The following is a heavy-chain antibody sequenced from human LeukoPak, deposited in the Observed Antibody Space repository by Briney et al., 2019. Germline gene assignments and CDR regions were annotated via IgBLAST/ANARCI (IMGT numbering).Heavy chain of an antibody. V-gene: IGHV3-23*01. CDR2: ISGSGGST. CDR1: GFTFNSYA. Sequence: GGSLRLSCAASGFTFNSYAMSWVRQAPGKGLEWVSAISGSGGSTYYTDSVKGRFTISRDNSKNTLYLQMNSLRAEDTAVYYCANYGSGTYYDAFDIWGQGTMVTVSS. J-gene: IGHJ3*02. D-gene: IGHD3-10*01. CDR3: ANYGSGTYYDAFDI.